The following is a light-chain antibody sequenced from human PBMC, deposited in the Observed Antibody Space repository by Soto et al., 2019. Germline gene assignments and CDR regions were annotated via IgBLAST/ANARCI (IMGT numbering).Light chain of an antibody. CDR2: DVT. CDR1: SSDVGGYNY. J-gene: IGLJ1*01. V-gene: IGLV2-14*01. CDR3: SSYTSSTSFY. Sequence: QSVLTQPASVSGSPGQSITISCTGTSSDVGGYNYVSWYQQHPGKAPKLMIYDVTNRPSGVSNRFSGSKSGNTASLTISGLQAEDEADYYCSSYTSSTSFYFGTRTKVTVL.